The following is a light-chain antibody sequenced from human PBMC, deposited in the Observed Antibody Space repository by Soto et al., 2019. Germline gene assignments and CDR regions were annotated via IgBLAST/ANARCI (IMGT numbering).Light chain of an antibody. CDR1: SSNIGAGYD. V-gene: IGLV1-40*01. Sequence: QSVLTQPPSVSGAPGQRVTISCTASSSNIGAGYDVHWYQQLPGTAPKLLIYGSSNRPSGVPDRFSGAKSGTSASLAITGLQAEHEADYYCQSYDSSLSAYVFGTGTKV. CDR3: QSYDSSLSAYV. CDR2: GSS. J-gene: IGLJ1*01.